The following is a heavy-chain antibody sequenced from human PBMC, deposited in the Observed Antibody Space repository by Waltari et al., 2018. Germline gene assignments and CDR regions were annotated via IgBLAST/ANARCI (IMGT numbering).Heavy chain of an antibody. D-gene: IGHD3-22*01. CDR3: ARASGYYPYYFDY. CDR1: GGSISSGSYY. CDR2: SYTSGST. Sequence: QVQLQESGPGLVKPSQTLSLTCTVSGGSISSGSYYWSWIRQPAGKGLEWIGRSYTSGSTNYNPSLKSRVTTSVDTSKNQCSLNLSSVTAADTAVYYCARASGYYPYYFDYWGQGTLVTVSS. J-gene: IGHJ4*01. V-gene: IGHV4-61*02.